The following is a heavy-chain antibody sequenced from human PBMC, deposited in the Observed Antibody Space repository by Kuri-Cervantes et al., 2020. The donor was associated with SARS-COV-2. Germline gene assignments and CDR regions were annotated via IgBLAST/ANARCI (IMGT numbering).Heavy chain of an antibody. Sequence: SVKVSCKVSGYSFTSYGISWVRQAPGKGLEWMGRIIPILGIANYAQKFQGRVTITADKSTSTAYMELSSLRSEDTAVYYCARDRDDYGDYGSGYPGGDAFDIWGQGTMVTVSS. V-gene: IGHV1-69*04. CDR3: ARDRDDYGDYGSGYPGGDAFDI. J-gene: IGHJ3*02. D-gene: IGHD4-17*01. CDR2: IIPILGIA. CDR1: GYSFTSYG.